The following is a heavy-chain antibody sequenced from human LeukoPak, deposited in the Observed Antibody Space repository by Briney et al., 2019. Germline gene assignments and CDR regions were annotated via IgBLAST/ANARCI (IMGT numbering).Heavy chain of an antibody. CDR1: GFTVSSNY. D-gene: IGHD1-26*01. J-gene: IGHJ4*02. V-gene: IGHV3-53*01. CDR3: ARLIPSGSYGY. Sequence: GGSLRLSCAASGFTVSSNYMSWVRQAPGKGLEWVSVIYSGGSTYYADSVKGRFTISRDNSKNTLYLQMNSLRAEDTAVYYCARLIPSGSYGYWGQGTLVTVSS. CDR2: IYSGGST.